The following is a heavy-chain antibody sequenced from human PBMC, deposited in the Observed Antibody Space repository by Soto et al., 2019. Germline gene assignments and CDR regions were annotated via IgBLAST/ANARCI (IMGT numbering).Heavy chain of an antibody. CDR3: ARDPGTTTENFDY. Sequence: GGSLRLSCAASGFTFSSYGMHWVRQAPGKGMEWVAVIWYDGSNKYYADSVKGRFTISRDNSKTTLYLQMNSLRAEDTAVYYCARDPGTTTENFDYWGQGTLVTVSS. CDR1: GFTFSSYG. V-gene: IGHV3-33*01. D-gene: IGHD1-1*01. CDR2: IWYDGSNK. J-gene: IGHJ4*02.